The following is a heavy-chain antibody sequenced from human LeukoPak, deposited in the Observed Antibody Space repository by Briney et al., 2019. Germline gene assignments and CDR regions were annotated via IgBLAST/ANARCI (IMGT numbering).Heavy chain of an antibody. CDR1: GGSISSSSYY. CDR3: ARPGYSSGPKFDP. Sequence: SETLSLTCTVSGGSISSSSYYWGWIRQPPGKGLEWIGSIYYSGSTYYNPSLKSRVTISVDTSKNQFSLKLSSVTAADTAVYYCARPGYSSGPKFDPWGQGTLVTVSS. D-gene: IGHD6-19*01. J-gene: IGHJ5*02. V-gene: IGHV4-39*01. CDR2: IYYSGST.